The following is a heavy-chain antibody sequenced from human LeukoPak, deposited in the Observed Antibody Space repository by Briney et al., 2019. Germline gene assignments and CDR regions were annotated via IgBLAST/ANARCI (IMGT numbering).Heavy chain of an antibody. J-gene: IGHJ4*02. CDR2: IYYSGST. V-gene: IGHV4-59*01. CDR3: ARDLEAYSSGLDY. Sequence: SETLSLTCNVSGGSISSYYWSWIRQPPGKGLEWIGYIYYSGSTNYNPSLKSRVTISVDTSKNQFSLKLSSVTAADTAVYYCARDLEAYSSGLDYWGQGTLVTVSS. D-gene: IGHD6-19*01. CDR1: GGSISSYY.